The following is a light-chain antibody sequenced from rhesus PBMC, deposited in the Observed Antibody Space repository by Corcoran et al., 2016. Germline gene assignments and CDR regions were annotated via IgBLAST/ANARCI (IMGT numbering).Light chain of an antibody. J-gene: IGKJ1*01. CDR1: QGISNW. Sequence: DIQMTQSPSSLSASVGDRVTITCRASQGISNWLAWYQQKPGKAPKLLIYRASNLVTGVPSRFSGSGAGTAFTLPISTLQPEDIATYYCHQHNNSPRTFGPGTKVEIK. CDR3: HQHNNSPRT. V-gene: IGKV1-69*01. CDR2: RAS.